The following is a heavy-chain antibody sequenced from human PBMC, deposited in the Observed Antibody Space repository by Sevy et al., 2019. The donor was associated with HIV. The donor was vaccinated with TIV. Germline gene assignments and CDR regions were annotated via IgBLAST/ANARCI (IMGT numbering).Heavy chain of an antibody. J-gene: IGHJ6*03. V-gene: IGHV4-39*01. CDR3: ARFVGYYYYMDV. CDR2: IYYTGDT. CDR1: DGSISTTSYY. Sequence: SETLSLTCTVSDGSISTTSYYGGWIRQPPRKGLEWIGSIYYTGDTYYNPSLWSLVTISVDMSKNQLSLKLSSVTAADTAIYCARFVGYYYYMDVWGKGITVTVSS. D-gene: IGHD2-21*01.